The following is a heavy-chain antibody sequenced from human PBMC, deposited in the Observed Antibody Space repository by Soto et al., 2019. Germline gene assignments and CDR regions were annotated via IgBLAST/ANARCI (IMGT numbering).Heavy chain of an antibody. Sequence: QVQLVESGGGVVQPGRSLRLSCAASGFTFSSYGMHWVRQAPGKGLEWVAVIWYDGSNKYYADSVKGRFTISRDNSKNTLYLHMNSLRAEDTAVYYCARDRTAAAGLEYYFDYWGQGTLVTVSS. CDR2: IWYDGSNK. CDR3: ARDRTAAAGLEYYFDY. V-gene: IGHV3-33*01. J-gene: IGHJ4*02. CDR1: GFTFSSYG. D-gene: IGHD6-13*01.